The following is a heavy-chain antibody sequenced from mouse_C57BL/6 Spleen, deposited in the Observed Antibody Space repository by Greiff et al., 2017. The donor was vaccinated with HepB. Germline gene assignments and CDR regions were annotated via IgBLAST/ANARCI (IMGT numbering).Heavy chain of an antibody. CDR1: GFTFSSYA. J-gene: IGHJ1*03. CDR3: ARDRGYYGSKAGYFDV. V-gene: IGHV5-4*01. D-gene: IGHD1-1*01. Sequence: EVQVVESGGGLVKPGGSLKLSCAASGFTFSSYAMSWVRQTPEKRLEWVATISDGGSYTYYPDNVKGRFTISRDNAKNNLYLQMSHLKSEDTAMYYCARDRGYYGSKAGYFDVWGTGTTVTVSS. CDR2: ISDGGSYT.